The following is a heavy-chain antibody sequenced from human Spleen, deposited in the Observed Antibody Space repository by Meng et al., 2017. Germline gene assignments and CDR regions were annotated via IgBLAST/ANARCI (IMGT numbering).Heavy chain of an antibody. Sequence: GGSLRLSCVASGFTFSSYTMSWVRQAPGKGLEWVSSISVTGGDTYYADSVKGRLSISRDNSKNTLSLQMNSLRAEDTAVYYCAKDGARRSFDYWGLGTLVTVSS. CDR1: GFTFSSYT. J-gene: IGHJ4*02. V-gene: IGHV3-23*01. CDR3: AKDGARRSFDY. D-gene: IGHD6-6*01. CDR2: ISVTGGDT.